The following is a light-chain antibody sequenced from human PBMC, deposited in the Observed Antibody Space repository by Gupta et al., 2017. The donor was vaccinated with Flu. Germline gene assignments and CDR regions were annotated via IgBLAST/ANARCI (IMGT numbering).Light chain of an antibody. CDR3: QSYDSSLSGSV. CDR1: SSNIGAGYD. CDR2: GNS. V-gene: IGLV1-40*01. J-gene: IGLJ2*01. Sequence: QSVLTQPPSVSRAPGQRVNISCTGSSSNIGAGYDVHWYQQLPGTAPKLLIYGNSNRPSGVPDRFSGSKSGTSASLAITGLQAEDEADYYCQSYDSSLSGSVFGGGTKLTVL.